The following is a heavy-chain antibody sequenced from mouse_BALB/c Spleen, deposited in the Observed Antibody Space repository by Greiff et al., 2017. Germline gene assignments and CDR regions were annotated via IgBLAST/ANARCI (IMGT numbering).Heavy chain of an antibody. J-gene: IGHJ4*01. V-gene: IGHV14-4*02. CDR1: GFNINDYY. CDR3: KGRAMDY. Sequence: EVQLQQSGAELVRSGASVKLSCTASGFNINDYYMHWVKQRPEQGLEWIGWIDPENGDTEYAPKFQGKATMTADTSSNTAYLQLSSLTSEDTAVYYCKGRAMDYWGQGTSVTVSS. CDR2: IDPENGDT.